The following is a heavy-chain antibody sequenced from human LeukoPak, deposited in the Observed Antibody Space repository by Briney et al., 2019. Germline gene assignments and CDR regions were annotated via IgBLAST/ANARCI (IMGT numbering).Heavy chain of an antibody. J-gene: IGHJ4*02. D-gene: IGHD3-3*01. V-gene: IGHV3-30*02. CDR2: IRYDGSNK. CDR1: GFTFSSYG. Sequence: GGSLRLSCAASGFTFSSYGMHWVRQAPGKGLEWEAFIRYDGSNKYYADSVKGRFTISRDNSKNTLYLQMNSLRAEDTAVYYCAKDRSYYDFWSGAQDYWGQGTLVTVSS. CDR3: AKDRSYYDFWSGAQDY.